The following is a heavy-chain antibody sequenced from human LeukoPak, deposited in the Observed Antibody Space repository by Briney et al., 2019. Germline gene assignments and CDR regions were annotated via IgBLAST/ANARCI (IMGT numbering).Heavy chain of an antibody. CDR3: ARGLRIDSSSPIYYFDY. V-gene: IGHV4-34*01. CDR1: GGSFSGYF. J-gene: IGHJ4*02. D-gene: IGHD6-13*01. Sequence: SETLSLTCAVYGGSFSGYFWSWIRQPPGKGLEWIGEINHSGSTNYNPSLKSRVTISVDTSKNQFSLKLSSVTAADTAVYYCARGLRIDSSSPIYYFDYWGQGTLVTVSS. CDR2: INHSGST.